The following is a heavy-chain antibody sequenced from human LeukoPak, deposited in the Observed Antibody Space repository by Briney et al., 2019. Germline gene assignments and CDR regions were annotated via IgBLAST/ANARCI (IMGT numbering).Heavy chain of an antibody. J-gene: IGHJ4*02. CDR1: GFTFSNAW. Sequence: GGSLRLSCAASGFTFSNAWMSWVRQAPGKGLEWVSAISGSGGSTYYADSVKGRFTISRDNSKNTLYLQMNSLRAEDTAVYYCAKDSGSYYEYSDYWGQGTLVTVSS. CDR3: AKDSGSYYEYSDY. CDR2: ISGSGGST. V-gene: IGHV3-23*01. D-gene: IGHD1-26*01.